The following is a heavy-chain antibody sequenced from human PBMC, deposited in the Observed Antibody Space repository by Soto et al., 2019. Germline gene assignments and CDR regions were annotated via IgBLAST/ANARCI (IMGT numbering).Heavy chain of an antibody. CDR1: GYTFTSYY. V-gene: IGHV1-46*01. J-gene: IGHJ6*03. CDR3: AREKGYGDYDAYYMDV. CDR2: INPSGGST. Sequence: ASVKVSCKASGYTFTSYYMHWVRQAPGQGLEWMGRINPSGGSTSYSQKFQGRVTMTRDTSASTVYMELSSLRSEDTAVYYCAREKGYGDYDAYYMDVWGKGTTVTVSS. D-gene: IGHD4-17*01.